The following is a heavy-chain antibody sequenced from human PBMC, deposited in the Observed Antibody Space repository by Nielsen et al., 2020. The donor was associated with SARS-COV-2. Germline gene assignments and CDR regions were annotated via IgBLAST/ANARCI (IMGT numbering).Heavy chain of an antibody. V-gene: IGHV1-18*01. CDR3: ARVLRFLEWLSVGVFDY. D-gene: IGHD3-3*01. J-gene: IGHJ4*02. Sequence: ASVKVSCKASGYTFTSYGISWVRQAPGQGLEWMGWISAYNGNTNYAQKLQGRVTMTTDTSTSTAYMELRSLRSDDTAVYYCARVLRFLEWLSVGVFDYWGQGTLVTVPQ. CDR2: ISAYNGNT. CDR1: GYTFTSYG.